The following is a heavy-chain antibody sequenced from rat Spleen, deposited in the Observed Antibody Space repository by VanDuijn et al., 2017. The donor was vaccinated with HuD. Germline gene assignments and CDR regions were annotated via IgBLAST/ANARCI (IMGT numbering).Heavy chain of an antibody. J-gene: IGHJ3*01. CDR2: ITSGGSNT. CDR1: GFTFSDYA. D-gene: IGHD1-10*01. Sequence: EVQLVESGGGLVQPGRSLKLSCAASGFTFSDYAMAWVRQAPKKGLEWVATITSGGSNTYYPDSVKGRFTISRDNAKSTLYLQMDSLRSEDTATYYCTTPREQLRGFAYWGQGTLVTVSS. CDR3: TTPREQLRGFAY. V-gene: IGHV5-17*01.